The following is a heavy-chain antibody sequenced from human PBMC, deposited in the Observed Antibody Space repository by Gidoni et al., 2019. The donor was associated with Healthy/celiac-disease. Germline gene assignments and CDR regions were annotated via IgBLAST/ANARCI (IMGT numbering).Heavy chain of an antibody. J-gene: IGHJ3*02. D-gene: IGHD3-3*01. CDR2: IWYDGSNK. Sequence: QVQLVESGGGVVQPGRSLRLSCAASGFTFSSYGMHWVRQAPGKGLEWVAVIWYDGSNKYYADSVKGRFTISRDNSKNTLYLQMNSLRAEDTAVYYCARDPVGTDFWSGYYRGDDAFDIWGQGTMVTVSS. V-gene: IGHV3-33*01. CDR1: GFTFSSYG. CDR3: ARDPVGTDFWSGYYRGDDAFDI.